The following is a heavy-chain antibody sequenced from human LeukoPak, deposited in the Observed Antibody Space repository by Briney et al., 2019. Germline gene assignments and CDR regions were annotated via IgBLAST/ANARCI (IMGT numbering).Heavy chain of an antibody. J-gene: IGHJ4*02. D-gene: IGHD5-24*01. CDR1: GYTFKNYD. CDR2: MNPNSGNT. CDR3: ARATPGGLHGYSFDY. Sequence: ASVKVSCKASGYTFKNYDINWVRQATGQGLEWMGWMNPNSGNTGFAQKFQDRVSMTRDTSINTAYMELTSLRSGDTTVYYCARATPGGLHGYSFDYWGQGTVVTVYS. V-gene: IGHV1-8*02.